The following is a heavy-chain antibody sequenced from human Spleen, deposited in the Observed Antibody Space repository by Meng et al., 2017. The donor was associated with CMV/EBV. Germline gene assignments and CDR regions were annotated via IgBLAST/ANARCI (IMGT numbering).Heavy chain of an antibody. CDR3: AKTDSREGGFDS. CDR1: GASIPHGDYY. J-gene: IGHJ4*02. V-gene: IGHV4-31*02. Sequence: VSGASIPHGDYYWSWIRQHPERGLEWIGFIYFSGVTYYNPSLKSRITISVDSSKRQFFLKLNSVTAADTAVYYCAKTDSREGGFDSWGQGTLVTVSS. CDR2: IYFSGVT. D-gene: IGHD1-1*01.